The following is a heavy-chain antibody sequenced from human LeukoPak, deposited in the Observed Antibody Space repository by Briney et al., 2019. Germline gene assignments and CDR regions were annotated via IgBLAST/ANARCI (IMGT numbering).Heavy chain of an antibody. CDR3: TRLTGADVFDI. D-gene: IGHD3-10*01. CDR2: IRSKAKNYAT. V-gene: IGHV3-73*01. J-gene: IGHJ3*02. Sequence: GGSLRLSCAASAFTFSGSAIHWVRQASGKGVEGVGRIRSKAKNYATAYAASVEGSFTISRDDSKSTAYLQMNSLKTEDPAVYYCTRLTGADVFDIWGQGTMVTVSS. CDR1: AFTFSGSA.